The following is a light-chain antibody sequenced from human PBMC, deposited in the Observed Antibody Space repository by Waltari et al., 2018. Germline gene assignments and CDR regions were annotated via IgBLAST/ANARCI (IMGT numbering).Light chain of an antibody. CDR1: QSVSSN. J-gene: IGKJ4*01. V-gene: IGKV3-15*01. Sequence: LSCRASQSVSSNLAWYQQKPGQAPRLLIYGASTRATGIPARFSGSGSGTEFTLTISSMQSEDFAVYYCQQYNNWPLTFGGGTKVEIK. CDR3: QQYNNWPLT. CDR2: GAS.